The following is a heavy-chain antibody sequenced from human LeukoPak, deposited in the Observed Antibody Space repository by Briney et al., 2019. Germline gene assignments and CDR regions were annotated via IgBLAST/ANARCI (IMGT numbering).Heavy chain of an antibody. CDR3: ARIPKKNWNGPRYFDY. Sequence: PSETLSLTCAVYGGSFSGYYWSWIRQPPGKGLEWIGEINHSGSTNYNPSLKSRVTISVDTSKNQFSLKLSSVTAADTAVYYCARIPKKNWNGPRYFDYWGQGTLVTVSS. CDR2: INHSGST. V-gene: IGHV4-34*01. J-gene: IGHJ4*02. CDR1: GGSFSGYY. D-gene: IGHD1-1*01.